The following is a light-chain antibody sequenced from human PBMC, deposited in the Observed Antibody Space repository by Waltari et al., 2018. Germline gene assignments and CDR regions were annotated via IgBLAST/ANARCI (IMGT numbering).Light chain of an antibody. CDR3: ASWDDSLSAWV. CDR1: NSNIRSNY. Sequence: QSVLTQPPSVSGTPGQRVTISCSGSNSNIRSNYVYWYQQVPGTAPKLLIYQNDQRPSGVPDRFSGSKSGTSASLAISGLRSEDEADYYCASWDDSLSAWVFGGGTKLTVL. CDR2: QND. V-gene: IGLV1-47*01. J-gene: IGLJ3*02.